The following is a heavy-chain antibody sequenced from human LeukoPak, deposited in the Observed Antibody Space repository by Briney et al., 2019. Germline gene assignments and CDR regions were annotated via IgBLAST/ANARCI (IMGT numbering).Heavy chain of an antibody. CDR2: MNPNSGST. CDR1: GYTFTNYD. J-gene: IGHJ3*02. V-gene: IGHV1-8*01. CDR3: AREGTGSNWWRAFDI. D-gene: IGHD3/OR15-3a*01. Sequence: ASVKVSCKASGYTFTNYDFNWMRQATGQGLEWMGWMNPNSGSTGYAQKFQGRVTMTRDTSISTAYMEMSRLRSDDTAVYYCAREGTGSNWWRAFDIWGQGTTVTVSS.